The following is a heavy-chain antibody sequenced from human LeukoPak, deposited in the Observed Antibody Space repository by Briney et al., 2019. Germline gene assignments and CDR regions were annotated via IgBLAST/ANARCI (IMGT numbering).Heavy chain of an antibody. CDR3: ASLVGIAAHMDNNDY. CDR1: GGSSCGYY. D-gene: IGHD6-13*01. V-gene: IGHV4-34*01. Sequence: SETLSLTCALSGGSSCGYYWRWIRQPPGKGLEWIGEINHSGSTNYNPSPKSRVTISVDTSKNQFSLKLSSVTAADTAVYYCASLVGIAAHMDNNDYWGQGTLVTVSS. CDR2: INHSGST. J-gene: IGHJ4*02.